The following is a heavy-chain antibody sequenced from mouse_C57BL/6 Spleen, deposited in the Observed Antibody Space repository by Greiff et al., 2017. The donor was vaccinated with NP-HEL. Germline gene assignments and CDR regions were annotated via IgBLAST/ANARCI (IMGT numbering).Heavy chain of an antibody. V-gene: IGHV5-17*01. Sequence: EVKLVESGGGLVKPGGSLKLSCAASGFTFSDYGMHWVRQAPEKGLEWVAYISSGSSTIYYADTVKGRFTISRDNAKNTLFLQMTSLRSEDTAMYYCARGAAQAIFDYWGQGTTLTVSS. CDR1: GFTFSDYG. CDR2: ISSGSSTI. D-gene: IGHD3-2*02. J-gene: IGHJ2*01. CDR3: ARGAAQAIFDY.